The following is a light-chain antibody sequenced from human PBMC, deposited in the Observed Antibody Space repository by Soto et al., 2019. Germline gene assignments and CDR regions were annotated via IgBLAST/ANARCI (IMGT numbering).Light chain of an antibody. CDR1: QNVKNY. CDR2: DAS. J-gene: IGKJ2*01. CDR3: QQRLSWYT. V-gene: IGKV3-11*01. Sequence: DIVLTQSPATLSLSPGDRATLSCRASQNVKNYLAWYQQKPGQAPRLLIYDASNRATGIPARFSGSGSGTDFTLTISSLEPEDFAIYYCQQRLSWYTFGQGTRLEIK.